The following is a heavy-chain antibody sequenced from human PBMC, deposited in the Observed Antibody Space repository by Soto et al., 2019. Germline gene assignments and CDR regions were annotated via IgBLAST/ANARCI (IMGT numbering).Heavy chain of an antibody. V-gene: IGHV3-53*02. CDR2: IYSDGTT. CDR1: GFTVSSKY. Sequence: EVQLVETGGGLIQPGGSLRLSCAASGFTVSSKYMNWVRQAPGKGLEWVSIIYSDGTTSYADSVKGRFTISRDNFKNTLHLQMNSLRAEDTAVYYCAILSNWGQGTLVTVSS. CDR3: AILSN. D-gene: IGHD6-6*01. J-gene: IGHJ4*02.